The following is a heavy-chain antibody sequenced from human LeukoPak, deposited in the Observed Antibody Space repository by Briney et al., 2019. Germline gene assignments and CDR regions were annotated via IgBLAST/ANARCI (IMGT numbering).Heavy chain of an antibody. D-gene: IGHD6-13*01. CDR3: VRHQEAYGSSWYAGYYYMDV. J-gene: IGHJ6*03. CDR2: INHSGST. CDR1: GGSFSGYY. V-gene: IGHV4-34*01. Sequence: SETLSLTCAVYGGSFSGYYWSWIRQPPGKGLEWIGEINHSGSTNYNPSLKSRVAISVDTSKNQFSLKVSSVTAADTAVYHRVRHQEAYGSSWYAGYYYMDVWGKGTTVAISS.